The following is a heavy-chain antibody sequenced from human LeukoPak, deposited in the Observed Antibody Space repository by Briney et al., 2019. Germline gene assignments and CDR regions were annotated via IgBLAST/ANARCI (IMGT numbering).Heavy chain of an antibody. CDR1: GFTFSNAW. V-gene: IGHV3-7*01. D-gene: IGHD2-15*01. CDR3: ANGATSWDY. J-gene: IGHJ4*02. Sequence: GGSLRLSCAASGFTFSNAWMSWVRQAPGKGLEWVANIKEDGSEKYYVDSVKGRFTISRDNAKNSLYLQMNSLRAEDTAVYYCANGATSWDYWGQGTLVTVSS. CDR2: IKEDGSEK.